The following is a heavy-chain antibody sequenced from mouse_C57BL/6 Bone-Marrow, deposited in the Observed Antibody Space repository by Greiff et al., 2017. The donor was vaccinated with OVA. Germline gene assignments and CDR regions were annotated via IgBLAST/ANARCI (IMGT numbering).Heavy chain of an antibody. CDR1: GYTFTSYG. Sequence: VKLQESGAELARPGASVKLSCKASGYTFTSYGISWVKQRTGQGLEWIGEIYPRSGNTYYNEKFKGKATLTADKSSSTAYMELRSLTSEDSAVYFCARAYYYGNSAWFAYWGQGTLVTVSA. CDR3: ARAYYYGNSAWFAY. CDR2: IYPRSGNT. D-gene: IGHD2-1*01. V-gene: IGHV1-81*01. J-gene: IGHJ3*01.